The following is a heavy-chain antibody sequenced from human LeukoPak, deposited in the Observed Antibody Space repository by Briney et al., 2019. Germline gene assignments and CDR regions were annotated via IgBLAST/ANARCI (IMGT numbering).Heavy chain of an antibody. J-gene: IGHJ4*02. V-gene: IGHV3-74*01. CDR1: GNYW. Sequence: GGFLRLSCAASGNYWMHWVRQAPGKGLVWVSHINSDGSWTSYADSVKGRFTISKDNAKNTVYLQMNSLRAEDTAVYYCVSFYETYWGRGTLVTVSS. CDR3: VSFYETY. CDR2: INSDGSWT. D-gene: IGHD2/OR15-2a*01.